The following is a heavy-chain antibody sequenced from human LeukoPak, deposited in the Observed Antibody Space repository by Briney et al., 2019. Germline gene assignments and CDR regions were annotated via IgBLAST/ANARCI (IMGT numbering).Heavy chain of an antibody. D-gene: IGHD5-18*01. CDR3: ARGSSYGFSMGY. CDR2: ISAYSGDT. V-gene: IGHV1-18*01. CDR1: GYTFTIYG. Sequence: ASVKVSCKASGYTFTIYGINWVRQAPGQGLEWMGWISAYSGDTNYAQKLQDRVTMTTDTSTTTAYMELKNLRSDDTAVYYCARGSSYGFSMGYWGQGALVTVSS. J-gene: IGHJ4*02.